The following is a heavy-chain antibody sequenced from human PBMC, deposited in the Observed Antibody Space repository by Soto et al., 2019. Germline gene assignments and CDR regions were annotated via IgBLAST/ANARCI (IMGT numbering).Heavy chain of an antibody. J-gene: IGHJ4*02. CDR2: IIPLIGSP. V-gene: IGHV1-69*01. Sequence: QVQMVQSGAEVKKPGSSVKVSCKASGGSFSRYAISWVRQAPGQGLEWMGGIIPLIGSPYYAPKFQGRLTITADESTNTAYMELSSLRSLDTAMYYCARDHEFWGQGTLVTVSS. CDR3: ARDHEF. CDR1: GGSFSRYA. D-gene: IGHD3-10*01.